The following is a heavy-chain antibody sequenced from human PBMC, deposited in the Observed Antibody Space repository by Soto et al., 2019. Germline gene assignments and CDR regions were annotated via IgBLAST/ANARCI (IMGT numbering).Heavy chain of an antibody. CDR2: INGDGSST. CDR1: GFTFTTYW. Sequence: LRLSCAASGFTFTTYWMHWVRQVPGKGLVWVSRINGDGSSTTYADSVKGRFTISRDNAKNTLYLQMNSLRAEDTAVYYCTRGPRASSTGTGAHCGQGTMVTVYS. J-gene: IGHJ4*02. D-gene: IGHD1-1*01. V-gene: IGHV3-74*01. CDR3: TRGPRASSTGTGAH.